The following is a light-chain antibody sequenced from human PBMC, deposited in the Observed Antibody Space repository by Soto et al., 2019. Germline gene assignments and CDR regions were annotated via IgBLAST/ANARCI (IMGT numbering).Light chain of an antibody. Sequence: QSALTQPPSASGSPGQSVTISCTGTSSDVGAYKYVSWYQQYPGKAPKLMIYEVTKQPSGVPDRFSGSKSDNTASLTVSGRQAEDEADYYCTSYVGNDIWVFGGGTKLTVL. V-gene: IGLV2-8*01. CDR1: SSDVGAYKY. CDR2: EVT. CDR3: TSYVGNDIWV. J-gene: IGLJ3*02.